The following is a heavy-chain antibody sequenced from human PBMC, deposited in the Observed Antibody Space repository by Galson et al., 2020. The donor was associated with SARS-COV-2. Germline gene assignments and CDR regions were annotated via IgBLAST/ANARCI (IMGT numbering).Heavy chain of an antibody. CDR3: SLEGITVRQNFDY. CDR1: RYTFTTYG. J-gene: IGHJ4*02. D-gene: IGHD6-6*01. Sequence: AVNVSCTASRYTFTTYGISWLRQAPGNGREGVGWISPYNFNKNHSESLQGRVNMTTDTSTSTVYMELRSLRSDDTAVYYCSLEGITVRQNFDYWGQGTLVTVSS. CDR2: ISPYNFNK. V-gene: IGHV1-18*04.